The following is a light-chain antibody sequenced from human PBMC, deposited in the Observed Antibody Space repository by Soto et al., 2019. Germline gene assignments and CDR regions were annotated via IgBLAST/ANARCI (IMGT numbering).Light chain of an antibody. J-gene: IGKJ3*01. CDR1: QSVSSS. Sequence: EIVLTQSPATLSLSPGERATLSCRASQSVSSSLAWYQQKPGQAPRLLIYDTSNRATGIPARFSGSGSGTDFALTINSLEPEDFAVYYCQQRSNWPRFTFGPGTKVDIK. CDR2: DTS. CDR3: QQRSNWPRFT. V-gene: IGKV3-11*01.